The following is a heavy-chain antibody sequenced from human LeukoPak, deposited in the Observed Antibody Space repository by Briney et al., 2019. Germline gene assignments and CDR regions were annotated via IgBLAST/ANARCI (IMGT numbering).Heavy chain of an antibody. CDR2: ISYDGSNK. CDR3: ARGDIVVVPAAMNY. J-gene: IGHJ4*02. D-gene: IGHD2-2*01. V-gene: IGHV3-30*03. CDR1: GFTFSSYG. Sequence: GGSLRLSCAASGFTFSSYGMHWVRQAPGKGLEWVAVISYDGSNKYYADSVKGRFTISRDNSKNTLYLQMNSLRAEDTAVYYCARGDIVVVPAAMNYWGQGTLVTVSS.